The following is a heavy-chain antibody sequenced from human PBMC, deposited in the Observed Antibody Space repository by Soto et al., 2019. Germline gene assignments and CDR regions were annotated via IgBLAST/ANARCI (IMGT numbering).Heavy chain of an antibody. CDR2: ISTSSGTI. CDR1: GFTFSSYE. CDR3: ARTTFECRSISCRNYYYGLDV. J-gene: IGHJ6*02. D-gene: IGHD2-2*01. Sequence: EVQLVESGGGLVQPGGSLRLSCAASGFTFSSYEMNWVRQAPGKGLEWVSYISTSSGTIYYADSVKGRFTISGDNAENSLYLQMNSLRAEDTAVYYCARTTFECRSISCRNYYYGLDVWGQGTRVTVSS. V-gene: IGHV3-48*03.